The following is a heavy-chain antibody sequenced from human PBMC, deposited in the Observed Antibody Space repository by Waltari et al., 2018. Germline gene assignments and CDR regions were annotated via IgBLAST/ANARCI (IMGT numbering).Heavy chain of an antibody. CDR3: ARGSATGTTTY. D-gene: IGHD1-7*01. CDR1: GGTFSSYA. J-gene: IGHJ4*02. V-gene: IGHV1-69*08. CDR2: IIPSFGTA. Sequence: QVQLVQSGAEVKKPGSSVKVSCKASGGTFSSYAISWVRQAPGQGLEWMGRIIPSFGTANYEKKCKGRVTITADKSTSTAYMELSSLRAEDTAVDYCARGSATGTTTYWGQGTLVTVSS.